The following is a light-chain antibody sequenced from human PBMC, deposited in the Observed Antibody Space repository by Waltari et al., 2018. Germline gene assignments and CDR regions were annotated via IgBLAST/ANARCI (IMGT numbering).Light chain of an antibody. V-gene: IGLV3-10*01. CDR3: YSSDSTGLRV. J-gene: IGLJ1*01. CDR1: ELPRTY. Sequence: SYELTQTPSVSVSPGHTARITCSGHELPRTYAYWFPQKSGQAPRLVIYEDTKRPSGIPERFSWSSSGTVATLTITGAQVDDEADYYCYSSDSTGLRVFGGGTTVVVL. CDR2: EDT.